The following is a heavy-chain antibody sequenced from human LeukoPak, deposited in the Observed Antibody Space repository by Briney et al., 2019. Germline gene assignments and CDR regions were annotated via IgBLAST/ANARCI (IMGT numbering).Heavy chain of an antibody. CDR2: ADGGGSST. Sequence: PGGSLRLSCAASGFTFSTHWMHWVRQVPGRGPVWVSRADGGGSSTSYADSVKGRFSISRDNAKSTLYLQMNGLRIEDTAVYYCASTSSWYGGREWAHYFDYWGQGTLVTVSS. V-gene: IGHV3-74*01. CDR3: ASTSSWYGGREWAHYFDY. J-gene: IGHJ4*02. D-gene: IGHD6-13*01. CDR1: GFTFSTHW.